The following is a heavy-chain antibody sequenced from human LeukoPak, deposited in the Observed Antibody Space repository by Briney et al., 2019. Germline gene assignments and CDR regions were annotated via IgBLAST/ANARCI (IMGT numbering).Heavy chain of an antibody. CDR2: ISSSSSYI. Sequence: GGSLRLSCAASGFTFSNYAMSWVRQAPGKGLEWVSSISSSSSYIYYADSVKGRFTISRDNAKNSLYLQMNSLRAEDTAVYYCAKDLLSSGWPVFDYWGQGTLVTVSS. CDR1: GFTFSNYA. D-gene: IGHD6-19*01. V-gene: IGHV3-21*01. J-gene: IGHJ4*02. CDR3: AKDLLSSGWPVFDY.